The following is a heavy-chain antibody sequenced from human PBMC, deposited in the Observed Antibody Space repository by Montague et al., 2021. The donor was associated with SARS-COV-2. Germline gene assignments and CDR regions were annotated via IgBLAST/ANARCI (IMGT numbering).Heavy chain of an antibody. D-gene: IGHD5-12*01. V-gene: IGHV2-5*01. Sequence: PALVKPTQTLTLTRTFSGFSLTTSPMGMAWIRQPPGKALEWLALIYWNDDKYYSTSLKSRVTITKDTSKNQVILTMNNMDPVDTATYYCAHKATATMDSVPNFDAWGQGTLVTVSS. CDR2: IYWNDDK. J-gene: IGHJ5*02. CDR3: AHKATATMDSVPNFDA. CDR1: GFSLTTSPMG.